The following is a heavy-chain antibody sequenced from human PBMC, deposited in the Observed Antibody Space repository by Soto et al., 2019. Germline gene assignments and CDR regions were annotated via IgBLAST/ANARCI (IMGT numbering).Heavy chain of an antibody. CDR1: GYTFTSYG. D-gene: IGHD3-3*01. CDR2: ISAYNGNT. Sequence: QVQLVQSGAEVKKPGASVKVSCKASGYTFTSYGISWVRQAPGQGLEWKGWISAYNGNTNYAQKPQGRVTMTTDTATSTAYMELRSLRSDDMAVYYCARELARVGSSYYDFWSCEIYAFVIWGLVTMVTGSS. V-gene: IGHV1-18*03. J-gene: IGHJ3*02. CDR3: ARELARVGSSYYDFWSCEIYAFVI.